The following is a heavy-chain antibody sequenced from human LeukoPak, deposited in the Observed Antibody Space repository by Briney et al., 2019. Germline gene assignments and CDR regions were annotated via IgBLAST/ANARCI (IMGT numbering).Heavy chain of an antibody. CDR1: GDSFTSHY. CDR3: ARDPTTVTKGLDI. J-gene: IGHJ3*02. D-gene: IGHD4-17*01. V-gene: IGHV4-59*11. CDR2: VSHIGST. Sequence: SETLSLTCTVSGDSFTSHYWTWVRQSPGRGLEWIGYVSHIGSTNYNPSLKSRVTISVDTSKRQFSLKLSSVTAADTAVYYCARDPTTVTKGLDIWGQGTMVTVSS.